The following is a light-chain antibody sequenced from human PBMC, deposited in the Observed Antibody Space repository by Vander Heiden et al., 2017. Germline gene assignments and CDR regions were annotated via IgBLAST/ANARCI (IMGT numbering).Light chain of an antibody. CDR3: QAWDSSVV. J-gene: IGLJ2*01. CDR2: QDS. V-gene: IGLV3-1*01. CDR1: KLGDKY. Sequence: SYELTQPPSVSVSPGQTASITCSGDKLGDKYACWYKQKPGQSPVLVIYQDSTRPSGIPERFSGSNSGNTATLTISGTQAMDEADYYCQAWDSSVVFGGGTKLTVL.